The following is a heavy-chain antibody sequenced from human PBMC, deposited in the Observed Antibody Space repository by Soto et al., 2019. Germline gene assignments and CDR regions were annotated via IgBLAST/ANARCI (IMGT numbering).Heavy chain of an antibody. V-gene: IGHV4-39*02. Sequence: SETLSLTCTVSGGSISSSSYYWGWIRQPPGKGLEWIGSIYYSGSTYYNPSLKSRVTISVDTSKNQFSLKLSSVTAADTAVYYCARDPSSGCSGGSCYPSGDVWGKGTTVTVSS. CDR3: ARDPSSGCSGGSCYPSGDV. D-gene: IGHD2-15*01. CDR1: GGSISSSSYY. J-gene: IGHJ6*04. CDR2: IYYSGST.